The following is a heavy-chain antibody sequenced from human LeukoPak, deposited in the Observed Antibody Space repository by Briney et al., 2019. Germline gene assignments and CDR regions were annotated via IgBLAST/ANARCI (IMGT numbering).Heavy chain of an antibody. CDR1: GGSFSSFY. J-gene: IGHJ4*02. CDR2: IYTSGST. Sequence: SETLSLTCTVSGGSFSSFYWSWIRQPAGKGLEWIGLIYTSGSTNYNPSLKSRVAMSVDTSKSQFSLKLNSVTAADTAVYYCARDLDYWGQGMLVTVSS. V-gene: IGHV4-4*07. CDR3: ARDLDY.